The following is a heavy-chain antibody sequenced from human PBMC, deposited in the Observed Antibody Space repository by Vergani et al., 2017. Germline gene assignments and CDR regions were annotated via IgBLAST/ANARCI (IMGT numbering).Heavy chain of an antibody. CDR3: ARDIDDILPIYYMDV. Sequence: EVQLVESGGGLVQPGGSLRLSCAASGFTFSSYWMSWVRQAPGKGLEWVANIKQDGSEKYYVDSVKGRFTISRDNAKNSLYLQMNSLRAEDTAVYYCARDIDDILPIYYMDVWGKGTTVTVSS. CDR1: GFTFSSYW. J-gene: IGHJ6*03. V-gene: IGHV3-7*03. CDR2: IKQDGSEK. D-gene: IGHD3-9*01.